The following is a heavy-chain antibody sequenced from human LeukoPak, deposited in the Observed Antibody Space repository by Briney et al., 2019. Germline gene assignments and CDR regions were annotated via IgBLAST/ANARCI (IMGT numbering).Heavy chain of an antibody. Sequence: SQTLSLTCTVSGDSTSSGGYYWSWIRQHPGKGLEWIGYINYSGSTYYNPSLKSRLTISVDTSKNQFSLKLSSVTAADTAVYYCARAYHYYDTSGSLDYWGQGTLVTVSS. V-gene: IGHV4-31*03. J-gene: IGHJ4*02. CDR2: INYSGST. CDR1: GDSTSSGGYY. D-gene: IGHD3-22*01. CDR3: ARAYHYYDTSGSLDY.